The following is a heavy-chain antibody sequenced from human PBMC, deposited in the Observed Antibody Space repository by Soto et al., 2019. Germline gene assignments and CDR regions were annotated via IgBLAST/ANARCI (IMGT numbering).Heavy chain of an antibody. D-gene: IGHD3-22*01. V-gene: IGHV1-8*01. J-gene: IGHJ6*02. CDR1: GYTFTSYD. Sequence: QVQLVQSGAEVKKPGASVKVSCKASGYTFTSYDINWVRQATGQGLEWMGWMNPNSGNTGYAQKFQSRLTMARNTSISTVYMELSSLRSEDTAVYYCASSSFYYASRRLRYYYYGMDVWGQGTTVTVSS. CDR3: ASSSFYYASRRLRYYYYGMDV. CDR2: MNPNSGNT.